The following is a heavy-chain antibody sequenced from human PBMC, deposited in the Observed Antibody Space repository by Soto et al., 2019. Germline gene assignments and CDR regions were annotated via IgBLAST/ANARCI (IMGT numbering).Heavy chain of an antibody. CDR2: TYYRSKWNS. V-gene: IGHV6-1*01. J-gene: IGHJ4*02. CDR1: RYSFSMNSAA. CDR3: ARDEGGP. Sequence: QXLSLTCSISRYSFSMNSAAWSWIRQSPSRGLEWLGRTYYRSKWNSNYAVSVKGRVTINPDTSKNQFSLQLNSVTPEDTAVYYCARDEGGPWGQGTLVTGS.